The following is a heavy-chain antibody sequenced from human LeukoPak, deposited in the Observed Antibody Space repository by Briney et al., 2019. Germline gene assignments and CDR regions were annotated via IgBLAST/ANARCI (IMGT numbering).Heavy chain of an antibody. V-gene: IGHV3-74*01. CDR3: ARGGLTYYDFWSGSYYYMDV. CDR2: INSDGSST. J-gene: IGHJ6*03. D-gene: IGHD3-3*01. CDR1: GFTFSSYW. Sequence: GGSLRLSCAASGFTFSSYWMHWVRHAPGKGLVWVSRINSDGSSTSYADSVKGRFTISRDNAKNTLYLQMNSLRAEDTAVYYCARGGLTYYDFWSGSYYYMDVWGKGTTVTVSS.